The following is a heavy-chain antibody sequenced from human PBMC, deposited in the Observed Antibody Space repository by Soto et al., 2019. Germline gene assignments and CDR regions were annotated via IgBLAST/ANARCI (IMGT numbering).Heavy chain of an antibody. CDR2: ISAQNGNT. CDR3: ARAGAASITGNFDY. J-gene: IGHJ4*02. CDR1: GYTFTSYG. V-gene: IGHV1-18*01. Sequence: ASVKVSCKTSGYTFTSYGITWVRQAPGQGLEWTGWISAQNGNTKYVQKFQDRVTMTTDTSTSTAYMELRSLRSDDTAMFYCARAGAASITGNFDYWGQGTLVTVSS. D-gene: IGHD5-12*01.